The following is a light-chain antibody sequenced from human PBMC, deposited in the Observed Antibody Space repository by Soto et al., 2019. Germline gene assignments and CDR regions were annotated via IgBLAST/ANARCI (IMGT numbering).Light chain of an antibody. J-gene: IGKJ1*01. CDR1: QNIDSK. Sequence: EIVMTQSPATLSVSPGERATLSCRASQNIDSKLVWYQQTPGQVPRLLIYDASTRATGIPARFSGSGCGTEFLLTISRLQYEDVVFYYRQQINYWWTFGQGTKVDIK. V-gene: IGKV3-15*01. CDR3: QQINYWWT. CDR2: DAS.